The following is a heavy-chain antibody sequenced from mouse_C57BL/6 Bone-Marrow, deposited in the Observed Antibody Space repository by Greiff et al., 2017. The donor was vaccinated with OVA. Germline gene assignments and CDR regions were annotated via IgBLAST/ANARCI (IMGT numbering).Heavy chain of an antibody. D-gene: IGHD1-1*01. CDR3: ARWWGVVAKGYAMDY. CDR1: GYTFTDYY. CDR2: INPNNGGT. V-gene: IGHV1-26*01. Sequence: EVQLQQSGPELVKPGASVKISCKASGYTFTDYYMNWVKPSHGKSLEWIGDINPNNGGTSYNQKFKGKGTLTVDKSYSTSYMELRSLTSEDSEVYYCARWWGVVAKGYAMDYWGQGTSVTVSS. J-gene: IGHJ4*01.